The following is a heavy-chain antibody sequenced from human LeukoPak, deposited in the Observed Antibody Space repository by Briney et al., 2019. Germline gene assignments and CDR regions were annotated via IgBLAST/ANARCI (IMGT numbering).Heavy chain of an antibody. J-gene: IGHJ4*02. CDR2: IDSDGSTT. D-gene: IGHD3-3*01. CDR3: ARDPYSGAYYGDH. Sequence: GGSLRLSCAASGFTFSNYWMHWVRQAPGKGLVWVSRIDSDGSTTSYAGSVKGRFTISRDNAKNTLYLQVNSLRADDTAVYYCARDPYSGAYYGDHWGQGTLVTVSS. CDR1: GFTFSNYW. V-gene: IGHV3-74*01.